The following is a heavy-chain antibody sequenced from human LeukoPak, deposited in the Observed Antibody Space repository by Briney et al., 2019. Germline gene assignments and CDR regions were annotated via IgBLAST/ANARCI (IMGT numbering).Heavy chain of an antibody. CDR1: GGSLSTYY. V-gene: IGHV4-59*08. CDR3: VRQAALYYFDY. D-gene: IGHD6-13*01. J-gene: IGHJ4*02. CDR2: IYYSGST. Sequence: PSETLSLTCTVSGGSLSTYYWSWIRQPPGKGLEWIGYIYYSGSTNYNPSLKSRVTISVDTSKNQFSLTPSSVTAADTAVYYCVRQAALYYFDYWGQGTVVSVSS.